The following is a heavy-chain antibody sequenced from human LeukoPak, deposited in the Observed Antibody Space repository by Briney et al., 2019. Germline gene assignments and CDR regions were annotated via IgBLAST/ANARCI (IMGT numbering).Heavy chain of an antibody. Sequence: SETLSLTCTVSGGSISSYYWSWIRQPPGKGLEWIGYIFYSGSTNYNPSLKSRVTISVDTSKNQFSLKLISVTAADTAVYYCAREWFGDHYAFDIWGPGTMVTVSS. J-gene: IGHJ3*02. CDR2: IFYSGST. D-gene: IGHD3-10*01. V-gene: IGHV4-59*01. CDR1: GGSISSYY. CDR3: AREWFGDHYAFDI.